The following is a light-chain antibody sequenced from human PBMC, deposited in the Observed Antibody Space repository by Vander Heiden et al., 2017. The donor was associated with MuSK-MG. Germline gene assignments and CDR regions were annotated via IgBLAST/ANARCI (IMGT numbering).Light chain of an antibody. CDR3: QQDDSNRPIT. Sequence: DIVMTQSPDSLAVSLGERATINCKSSQSVLYSSNNKNYLAWYQQKPGQPPKLLIYWASTRESGVPDRFSGSGYGTDFTLTISSRQAEDVAVYYCQQDDSNRPITFGGGTKVEIK. CDR1: QSVLYSSNNKNY. CDR2: WAS. V-gene: IGKV4-1*01. J-gene: IGKJ4*01.